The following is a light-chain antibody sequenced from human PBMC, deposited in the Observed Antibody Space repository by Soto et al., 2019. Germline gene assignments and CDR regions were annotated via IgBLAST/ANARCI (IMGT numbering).Light chain of an antibody. CDR1: SSDVGSHNY. V-gene: IGLV2-14*01. CDR3: SSYSSTSTPYV. Sequence: QSVLTLPASVSGSPGQSITISCTGTSSDVGSHNYVSWYQQHPGKAPKLIIFEVNSRPSGVSNRFSGSKSGSAASLTISGLQAEDEADYYCSSYSSTSTPYVFGGGTKVTVL. CDR2: EVN. J-gene: IGLJ1*01.